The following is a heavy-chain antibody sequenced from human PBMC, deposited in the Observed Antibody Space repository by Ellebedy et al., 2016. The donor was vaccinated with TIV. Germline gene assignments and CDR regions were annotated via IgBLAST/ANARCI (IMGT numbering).Heavy chain of an antibody. V-gene: IGHV4-59*01. CDR3: ARFKTGPFGLKGGYYFDY. J-gene: IGHJ4*02. CDR1: GGSISSYY. D-gene: IGHD3-10*01. CDR2: IYYSGST. Sequence: SETLSLXXTVSGGSISSYYWSWIRQPPGKGLEWIGYIYYSGSTNYNPSLKSRVTISVDTSKNQFSLKLSSVTAADTAVYYCARFKTGPFGLKGGYYFDYWGQGTLVTVSS.